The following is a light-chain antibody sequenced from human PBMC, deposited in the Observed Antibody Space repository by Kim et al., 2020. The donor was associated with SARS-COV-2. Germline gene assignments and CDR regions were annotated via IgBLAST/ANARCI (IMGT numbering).Light chain of an antibody. Sequence: EIVLTQSPATLSLSPGDRATLSCRASQSVSSYLAWYQQTPGQAPRLLIYDASNRATGIPARFSGSGSGTDFTLTISSLEPEDVAVYYCQQRSNWPPITFGQGTRLEIK. CDR2: DAS. J-gene: IGKJ5*01. CDR1: QSVSSY. CDR3: QQRSNWPPIT. V-gene: IGKV3-11*01.